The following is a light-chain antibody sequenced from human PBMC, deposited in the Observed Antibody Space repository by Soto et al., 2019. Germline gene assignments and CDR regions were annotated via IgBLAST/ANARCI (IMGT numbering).Light chain of an antibody. J-gene: IGKJ1*01. CDR1: QSISSW. CDR3: KQYINRWT. CDR2: KAS. V-gene: IGKV1-5*03. Sequence: DIQMTQSPSTLSASVGDRVTITCRASQSISSWLAWYQQNPGKAPKLLIYKASSVQREDQSRFSYSGSGTELILSIGSLQPDDFVSYYCKQYINRWTFGRGTKVNIK.